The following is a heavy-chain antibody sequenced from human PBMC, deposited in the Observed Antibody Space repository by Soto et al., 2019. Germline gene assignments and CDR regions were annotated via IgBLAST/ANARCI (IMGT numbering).Heavy chain of an antibody. J-gene: IGHJ5*02. Sequence: PSETLSLTCTVSGGSISRYYWSWIRQPPGKGLEWIGYIYYSGRTNYNPSLKSRATISVDTPKNQFSLKLSSVTAADTAVYYCARGYCSSTTCYIWDNWFDPWGQGTLVTVSS. D-gene: IGHD2-2*01. CDR2: IYYSGRT. CDR3: ARGYCSSTTCYIWDNWFDP. V-gene: IGHV4-59*01. CDR1: GGSISRYY.